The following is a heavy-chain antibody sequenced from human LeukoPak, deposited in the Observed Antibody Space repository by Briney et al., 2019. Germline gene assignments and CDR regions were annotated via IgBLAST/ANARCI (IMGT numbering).Heavy chain of an antibody. V-gene: IGHV3-21*01. CDR2: ISSSSSYI. CDR3: ARTKELSTISYFDS. CDR1: GFTFSSYS. D-gene: IGHD5-24*01. Sequence: GGSLRLSCAASGFTFSSYSMNWVRQAPGKGLEWVSSISSSSSYIYYADSVKGRFTISRDNAKNSLYLQMNSLRAEDTAVYHCARTKELSTISYFDSWGQGTLVTVSS. J-gene: IGHJ4*02.